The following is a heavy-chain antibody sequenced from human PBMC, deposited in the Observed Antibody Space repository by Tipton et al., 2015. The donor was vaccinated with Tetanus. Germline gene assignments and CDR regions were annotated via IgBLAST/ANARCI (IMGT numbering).Heavy chain of an antibody. Sequence: QLVQSGAEVKKPGASVRVSCKASGYTFTSYDINWVRQATGQGLEWMGWITPFNNNTNYAQKFQDRVSFSSDRSMSTAYMEVSSLRSADTAMYYCATREDTALVIAESDAPDIWGQGTMVTVSS. CDR3: ATREDTALVIAESDAPDI. J-gene: IGHJ3*02. D-gene: IGHD5-18*01. CDR2: ITPFNNNT. V-gene: IGHV1-45*02. CDR1: GYTFTSYD.